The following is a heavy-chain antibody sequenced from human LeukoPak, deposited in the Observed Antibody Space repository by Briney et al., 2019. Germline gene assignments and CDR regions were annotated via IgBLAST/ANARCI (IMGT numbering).Heavy chain of an antibody. CDR2: ITQDGSEK. Sequence: PGGSLRLSCAASGFTFSSYWMSWVRQAPGKGLEWVANITQDGSEKYYVDSVKGRFTISRDNAKNSLYLQMNSLRAEDTAVYYCARELIMDCSKNGGPFDYWGQGTLVTVSS. V-gene: IGHV3-7*01. CDR1: GFTFSSYW. J-gene: IGHJ4*02. CDR3: ARELIMDCSKNGGPFDY. D-gene: IGHD4-11*01.